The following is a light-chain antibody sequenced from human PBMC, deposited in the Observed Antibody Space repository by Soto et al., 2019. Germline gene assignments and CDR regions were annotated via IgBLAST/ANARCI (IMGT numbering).Light chain of an antibody. CDR2: EVS. CDR1: NSDVAAYHL. V-gene: IGLV2-23*02. CDR3: CSYAGSTWGYV. J-gene: IGLJ1*01. Sequence: QSVLTQPASVYGSPGQSSTISFTGTNSDVAAYHLVSWYQQFSGKAPQLLIYEVSRCPSGISVRVSGSKSGNTASLTISGLQAEDEADYYCCSYAGSTWGYVFGTGTKLTVL.